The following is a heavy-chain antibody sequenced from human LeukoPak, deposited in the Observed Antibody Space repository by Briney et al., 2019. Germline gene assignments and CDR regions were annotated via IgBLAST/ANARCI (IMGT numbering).Heavy chain of an antibody. V-gene: IGHV4-59*01. D-gene: IGHD3-22*01. CDR1: GGSISSAC. J-gene: IGHJ3*02. Sequence: PSETLSLSCTVSGGSISSACWSWIRQPPGKGLGWIGCIYSNGGTTNYNPSLKSRVTISVDTSRNQFSLKLTSVTAADTAMYYCARGYYYHNTGYYDAFDMWGQGTMVTVSS. CDR3: ARGYYYHNTGYYDAFDM. CDR2: IYSNGGTT.